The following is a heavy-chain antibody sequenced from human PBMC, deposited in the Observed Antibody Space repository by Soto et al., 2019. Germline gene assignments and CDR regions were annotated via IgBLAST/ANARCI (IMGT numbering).Heavy chain of an antibody. CDR2: FDPECSDT. CDR3: ATMGFCGPGCYSFDY. Sequence: ASVKVSCKVSGYTLSELAIHWVRQAPGKGFEWMGGFDPECSDTIYAQKFQGRVTMTSDTSTETAYMELESLTSEDTAFYYCATMGFCGPGCYSFDYWGQGTLVTVSS. D-gene: IGHD2-21*02. CDR1: GYTLSELA. V-gene: IGHV1-24*01. J-gene: IGHJ4*02.